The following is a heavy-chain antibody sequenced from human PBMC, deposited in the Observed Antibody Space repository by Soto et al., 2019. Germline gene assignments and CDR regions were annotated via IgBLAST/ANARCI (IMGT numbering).Heavy chain of an antibody. D-gene: IGHD3-10*01. J-gene: IGHJ5*02. V-gene: IGHV2-5*01. Sequence: SGPTLVKPTQTLTLTCTFSGLSVRTSRVAVGWFRQPPGKGLEWLALIYWNDERHFSPSLSNRLTITKDTSKNQVVLTMTNMDPVDTATYFCAHRRPPENGDWFDPWGQGILVTVSS. CDR2: IYWNDER. CDR3: AHRRPPENGDWFDP. CDR1: GLSVRTSRVA.